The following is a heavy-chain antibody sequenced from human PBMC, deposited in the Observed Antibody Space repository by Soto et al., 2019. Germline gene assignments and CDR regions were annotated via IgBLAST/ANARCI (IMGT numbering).Heavy chain of an antibody. Sequence: SGTLSLTFTASGGSISGYYWSLIRQPPGKGLEWIAYMYYSGSTNYNPPLKGRVTMSIDTSKNQFSLKLSSVTAADTAVYYCARRDSSGWYSYFDYWGQGALVTVSS. V-gene: IGHV4-59*08. CDR1: GGSISGYY. D-gene: IGHD6-19*01. CDR2: MYYSGST. J-gene: IGHJ4*02. CDR3: ARRDSSGWYSYFDY.